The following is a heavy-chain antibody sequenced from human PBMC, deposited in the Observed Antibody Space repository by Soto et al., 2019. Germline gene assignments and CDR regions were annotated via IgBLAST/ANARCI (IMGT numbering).Heavy chain of an antibody. CDR3: ASVGELPVWFDP. Sequence: QVQLQESGPGLVKPSETLSLTRTVSGDSISSYYWSWIRQPPGKGLEWVGYISYTGSTIYNPSLESRATISLDTSKNQVSLSLSSVTVADTAMYYCASVGELPVWFDPWGRGTLVTVSS. CDR1: GDSISSYY. J-gene: IGHJ5*02. D-gene: IGHD3-10*01. V-gene: IGHV4-59*13. CDR2: ISYTGST.